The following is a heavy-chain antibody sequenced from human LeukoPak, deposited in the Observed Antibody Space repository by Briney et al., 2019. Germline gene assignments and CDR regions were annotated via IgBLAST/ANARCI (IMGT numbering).Heavy chain of an antibody. V-gene: IGHV3-49*03. CDR1: GLIFPDYA. J-gene: IGHJ4*02. D-gene: IGHD2/OR15-2a*01. Sequence: GGSLTLPCTPSGLIFPDYAMAGLRQAPGRGLEGVGFVKSKAFGGTSESAASVKGRFTISRDDSNSIAYLQMNSLKTEDTGVYYCTREALSRGVFPDYRGQGTLVTVSS. CDR2: VKSKAFGGTS. CDR3: TREALSRGVFPDY.